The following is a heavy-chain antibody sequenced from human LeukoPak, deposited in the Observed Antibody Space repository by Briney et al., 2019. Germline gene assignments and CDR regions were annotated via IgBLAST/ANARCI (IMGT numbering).Heavy chain of an antibody. CDR3: ATSAGLGELSFTPYYYYYMDV. CDR2: IIPIFGTA. Sequence: SVKVSCKASGGTFSSYAISWVRQAPGQGLEWMGGIIPIFGTANYAQKFQGRVTITADKSTSTAYMELSSLRSEDTAVYYCATSAGLGELSFTPYYYYYMDVWGKGTTVTVSS. V-gene: IGHV1-69*06. D-gene: IGHD3-16*02. J-gene: IGHJ6*03. CDR1: GGTFSSYA.